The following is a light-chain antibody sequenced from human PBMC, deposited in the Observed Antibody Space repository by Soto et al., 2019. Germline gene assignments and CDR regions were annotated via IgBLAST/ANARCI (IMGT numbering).Light chain of an antibody. Sequence: QSALTQPASVSGSPGQSITISCTGTSSDVGGYNYVSWYQQHPGKAPKLMIYEVSNRPSGVSNRFSGSKSGNTASLTISGLQAEDEADYYCSSYTSSSTPVLFGGGTKVTV. CDR2: EVS. J-gene: IGLJ2*01. CDR1: SSDVGGYNY. CDR3: SSYTSSSTPVL. V-gene: IGLV2-14*01.